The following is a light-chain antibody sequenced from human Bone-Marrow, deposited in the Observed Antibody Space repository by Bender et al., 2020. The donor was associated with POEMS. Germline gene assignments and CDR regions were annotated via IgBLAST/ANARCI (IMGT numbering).Light chain of an antibody. J-gene: IGLJ3*02. CDR2: TNN. CDR1: GSNIGGYP. CDR3: VAWDGSLNGWV. V-gene: IGLV1-44*01. Sequence: QSVLTQPPSASGTPGQRVTIPCSGSGSNIGGYPVNWYQQLPGTAPRLLIYTNNERPSGVPERFSGSKAGTSASLAITGLQSDDEAIYFCVAWDGSLNGWVFGGGTKLTVL.